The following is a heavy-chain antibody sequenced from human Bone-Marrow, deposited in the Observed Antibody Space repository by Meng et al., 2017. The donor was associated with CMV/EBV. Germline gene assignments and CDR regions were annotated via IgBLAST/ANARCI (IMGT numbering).Heavy chain of an antibody. V-gene: IGHV4-39*07. CDR3: ARDASSFRSGYYVGPNWFDP. CDR2: IYYSGST. D-gene: IGHD3-3*01. Sequence: GSLRLSCTVSGGSISSSSYYWGWIRQPPGKGLEWIGSIYYSGSTNYNPSLKSRVTISVDTSKNQFSLKLSSVTAADTAVYYCARDASSFRSGYYVGPNWFDPWGQGTLVTVSS. J-gene: IGHJ5*02. CDR1: GGSISSSSYY.